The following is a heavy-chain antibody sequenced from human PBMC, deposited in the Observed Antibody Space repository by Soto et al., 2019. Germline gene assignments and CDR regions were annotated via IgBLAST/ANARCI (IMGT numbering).Heavy chain of an antibody. V-gene: IGHV1-3*01. CDR2: INAGNGNT. Sequence: QVQLVQSGPEVKKPGASVKVSCKASGYTFTTYAIHWVRQAPGQSLEWMGWINAGNGNTKYSQNFQGRVDITRDTSASTAYMELSSLRSEDTAVYYCARGLAAAGTIGWFDPWGQGTLFTVSS. J-gene: IGHJ5*02. D-gene: IGHD6-13*01. CDR1: GYTFTTYA. CDR3: ARGLAAAGTIGWFDP.